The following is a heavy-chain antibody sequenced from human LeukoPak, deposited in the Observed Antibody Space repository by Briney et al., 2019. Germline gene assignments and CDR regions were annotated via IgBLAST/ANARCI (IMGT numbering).Heavy chain of an antibody. D-gene: IGHD3-16*01. Sequence: GGSLRLSCAGSGFTFSSYAMSWVRQAPGKGLEWVSVMRGSSDTTYYADSVKGRFIISRDNSKNTLYLQMNSLRAEDTAVYYCAKRIGGVNSFDHWGQGTLVTVSS. J-gene: IGHJ4*02. CDR3: AKRIGGVNSFDH. V-gene: IGHV3-23*01. CDR2: MRGSSDTT. CDR1: GFTFSSYA.